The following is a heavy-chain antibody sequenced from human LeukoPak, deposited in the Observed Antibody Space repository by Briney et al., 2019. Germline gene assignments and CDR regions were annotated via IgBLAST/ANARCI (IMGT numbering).Heavy chain of an antibody. Sequence: ASVKVSCKVSGYTLTELSMHWVRQAPGKGLEWMGGFDPEDSETFYPQKFQGRVTMTEDTSTDTAYMELSSLRSEDTAVYYCATGIFTVSILGSGNLDYWGQGTLVSVSS. CDR3: ATGIFTVSILGSGNLDY. CDR2: FDPEDSET. J-gene: IGHJ4*02. V-gene: IGHV1-24*01. CDR1: GYTLTELS. D-gene: IGHD3-10*02.